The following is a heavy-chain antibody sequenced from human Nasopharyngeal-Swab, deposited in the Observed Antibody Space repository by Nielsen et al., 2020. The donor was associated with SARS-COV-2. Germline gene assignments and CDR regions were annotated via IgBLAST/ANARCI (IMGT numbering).Heavy chain of an antibody. CDR1: GFTFSSYA. J-gene: IGHJ6*03. V-gene: IGHV3-23*01. CDR3: AKPGSGYYHYYYYMDV. Sequence: GESLKISCTASGFTFSSYAMSWVRQAPGKGLEWVSAISGSGGSTYYADSVKGRFTIPRDNSKNTLYLQMNSLRAEDTAVYYCAKPGSGYYHYYYYMDVWGKGTTVTVSS. D-gene: IGHD1-14*01. CDR2: ISGSGGST.